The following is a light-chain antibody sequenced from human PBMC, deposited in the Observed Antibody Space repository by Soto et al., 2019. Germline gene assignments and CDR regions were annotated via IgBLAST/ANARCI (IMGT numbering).Light chain of an antibody. Sequence: DLQMTQSPSSLSASVGDRVTITCRASQGISNYLAWYQQKPGKVPKLLIYAAYTLQSGVPSRFSGSGSGTDFTLTISSLQPEDVATYYCQKYNSALVTFGPGTKVDIK. CDR1: QGISNY. CDR2: AAY. V-gene: IGKV1-27*01. J-gene: IGKJ3*01. CDR3: QKYNSALVT.